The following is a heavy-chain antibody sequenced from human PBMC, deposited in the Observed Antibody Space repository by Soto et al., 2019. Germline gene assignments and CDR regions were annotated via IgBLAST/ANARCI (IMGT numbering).Heavy chain of an antibody. CDR1: GGSVSSGSYY. CDR3: ARATCHFGVVTYFDY. D-gene: IGHD3-3*01. CDR2: IYYSGST. V-gene: IGHV4-61*01. Sequence: SETLSLTCTVSGGSVSSGSYYWSWIRQPPGKGLEWIGYIYYSGSTNYNPSLKSRVTISVDTSKNQFSLKLSSVTAADTAVYYCARATCHFGVVTYFDYWGQGTLVTVSS. J-gene: IGHJ4*02.